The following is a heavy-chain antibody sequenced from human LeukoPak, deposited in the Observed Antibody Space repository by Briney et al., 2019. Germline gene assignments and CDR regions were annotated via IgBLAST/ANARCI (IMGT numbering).Heavy chain of an antibody. V-gene: IGHV1-2*02. CDR2: INPNSGGT. CDR3: ARIFDPNGGSCYFSFDY. CDR1: GYTFSDHY. J-gene: IGHJ4*02. Sequence: GASVKVSCKASGYTFSDHYIHWVRQAPGQGLEWMGWINPNSGGTNYAQKFQGRVTMTRDTSISTVYMELSRLRSDDTAVYYCARIFDPNGGSCYFSFDYWGEGTLVTVFS. D-gene: IGHD2-15*01.